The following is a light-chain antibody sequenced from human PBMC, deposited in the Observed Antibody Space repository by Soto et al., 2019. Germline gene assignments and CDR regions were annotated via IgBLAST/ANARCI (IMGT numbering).Light chain of an antibody. V-gene: IGLV2-23*03. CDR2: EGS. J-gene: IGLJ2*01. CDR3: CSYAGSSTFV. CDR1: SSDVGSYNL. Sequence: QSVLTQPASVSGCPGQSITISCTGTSSDVGSYNLVSWYQQHPGKAPKLMIYEGSKRPSGVSNRFSGSKSGNTASLTISGLQAEDEADYYCCSYAGSSTFVFGGGTKLTVL.